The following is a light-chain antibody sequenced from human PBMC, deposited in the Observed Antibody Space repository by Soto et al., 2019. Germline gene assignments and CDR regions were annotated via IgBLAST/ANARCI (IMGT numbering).Light chain of an antibody. CDR3: SSYTSSSTYV. V-gene: IGLV2-14*03. CDR1: SSVVGGYNY. J-gene: IGLJ1*01. Sequence: QSALTQPASVSGAPGQSIAISCTGTSSVVGGYNYVSWYQHHPGKAPKLMVYDVSNRPSGVSNRFSGSKSGNTASLTISGLQAEDEADYYCSSYTSSSTYVFGSGAKVPVL. CDR2: DVS.